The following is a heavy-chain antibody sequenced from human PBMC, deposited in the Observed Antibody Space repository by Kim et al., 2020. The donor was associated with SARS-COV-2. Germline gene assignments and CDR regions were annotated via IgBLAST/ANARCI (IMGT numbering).Heavy chain of an antibody. CDR3: ARDHGPTLAPGTFDY. CDR2: ISAYNGNT. J-gene: IGHJ4*02. D-gene: IGHD1-1*01. V-gene: IGHV1-18*01. CDR1: GYTFTSYG. Sequence: ASVKVSCKASGYTFTSYGISWVRQAPGQGLEWMGWISAYNGNTNYAQKLQGRVTMTTDTSTSTAYMELRSLRSDDTAVYYCARDHGPTLAPGTFDYWGQGTLVTVSS.